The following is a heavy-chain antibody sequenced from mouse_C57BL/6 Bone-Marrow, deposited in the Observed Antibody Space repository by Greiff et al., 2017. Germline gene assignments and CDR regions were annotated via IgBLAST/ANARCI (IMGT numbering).Heavy chain of an antibody. V-gene: IGHV1-81*01. CDR2: IYPSSGNT. CDR3: ARPTIVDWYFDV. CDR1: GYTFTSYG. J-gene: IGHJ1*03. Sequence: QVQLQQSGAELARPGASVKLSCKASGYTFTSYGISWVKQRTGQGLEWIGEIYPSSGNTYYNEKFKGKATLTADKSSSTAYMELRSLTSEDSAVYFCARPTIVDWYFDVWGTGTTVTVSS. D-gene: IGHD2-12*01.